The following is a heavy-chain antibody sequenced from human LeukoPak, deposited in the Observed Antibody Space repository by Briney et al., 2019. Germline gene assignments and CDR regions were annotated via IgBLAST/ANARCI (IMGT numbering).Heavy chain of an antibody. D-gene: IGHD6-13*01. CDR3: ARGSSLYSSSPS. CDR1: GFTFSSYS. CDR2: ISSSSSYI. V-gene: IGHV3-21*01. J-gene: IGHJ4*02. Sequence: GGSLRLSCAASGFTFSSYSMSWVRQAPGKGLEWVSSISSSSSYIYYADSVKGRFTISRDNAKNSLYLQMNSLRAEDTAVYYCARGSSLYSSSPSWGQGTLVTVSS.